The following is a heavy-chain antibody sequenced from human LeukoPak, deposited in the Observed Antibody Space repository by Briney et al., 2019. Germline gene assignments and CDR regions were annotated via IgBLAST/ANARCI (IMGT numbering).Heavy chain of an antibody. CDR3: AKRSKNYFEY. J-gene: IGHJ4*02. CDR1: GFTFSTYG. D-gene: IGHD3-10*01. CDR2: ISYDGSNK. Sequence: PGRSLRLSCAASGFTFSTYGMHWVRQAPGKGLEWVALISYDGSNKYYADSVKGRFTISRDNAKNTLYLQMNSLRVEDTAVYYCAKRSKNYFEYWGQGTLVTVSS. V-gene: IGHV3-30*18.